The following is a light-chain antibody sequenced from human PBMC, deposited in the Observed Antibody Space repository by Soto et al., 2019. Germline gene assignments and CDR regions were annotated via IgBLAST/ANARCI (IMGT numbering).Light chain of an antibody. CDR3: QQYNSYRA. V-gene: IGKV1-5*03. CDR1: QSISNW. Sequence: DIQMNQSPSTLSASVGDRVTITCRASQSISNWLAWHQQKPGKAPKLLIYKASSLESGVPSRFSGSGSGTEFTLTISSLQPDDFATYYCQQYNSYRAFGQGTKVDIK. CDR2: KAS. J-gene: IGKJ1*01.